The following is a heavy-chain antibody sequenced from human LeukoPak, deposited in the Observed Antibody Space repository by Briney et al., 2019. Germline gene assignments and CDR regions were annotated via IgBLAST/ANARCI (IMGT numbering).Heavy chain of an antibody. D-gene: IGHD3-10*01. J-gene: IGHJ3*02. CDR1: GGTFSSFA. CDR2: VIPIFGTA. CDR3: ARHRKVILFGELGAGGLTFDI. V-gene: IGHV1-69*13. Sequence: ASVKVSCKASGGTFSSFAISWGRQAPGQGLEWMGGVIPIFGTANYAQKFQGRVTITADESTSTAYMELSSLRSEDTAVYYCARHRKVILFGELGAGGLTFDIWGQGTMVTVSS.